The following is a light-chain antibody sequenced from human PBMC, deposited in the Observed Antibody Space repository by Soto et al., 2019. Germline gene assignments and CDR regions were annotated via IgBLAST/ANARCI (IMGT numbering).Light chain of an antibody. CDR3: SAFDDSLNHWV. V-gene: IGLV1-44*01. Sequence: QTVVTQPPSASGTPGQRVIISCSGSKSNIGANSANWYQQLPGTAPKLLIFVNDQRPSGVPDRFSGSKSGTSASLAISGLQSEDEAVYYCSAFDDSLNHWVFGGGTKLTVL. CDR2: VND. J-gene: IGLJ3*02. CDR1: KSNIGANS.